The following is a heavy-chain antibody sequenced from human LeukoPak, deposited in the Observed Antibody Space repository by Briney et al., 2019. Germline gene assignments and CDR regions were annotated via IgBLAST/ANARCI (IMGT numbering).Heavy chain of an antibody. V-gene: IGHV3-23*01. D-gene: IGHD2-21*02. J-gene: IGHJ3*02. CDR1: GFTFNNYA. CDR2: ISGSGTAT. Sequence: GGSLRLSCAASGFTFNNYAMSWVRQAPGKGLEWVSVISGSGTATYYADSVKGRFTISRDNSKNTLYLQMNSLRAEDTAVYYCAKADIVVVTATAFDIWGQGTMVTVSS. CDR3: AKADIVVVTATAFDI.